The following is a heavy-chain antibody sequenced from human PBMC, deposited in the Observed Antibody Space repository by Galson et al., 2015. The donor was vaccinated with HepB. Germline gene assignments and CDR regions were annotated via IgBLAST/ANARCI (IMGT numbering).Heavy chain of an antibody. J-gene: IGHJ6*02. CDR3: ARDRTSPYYYGMDV. Sequence: SVKVSCKASGYTFINYGISWVRQAPGQGLEWMGWISNYNGNTKYAQKLQGRVTMTTDTSTSTAYMDLRSLRSDDTAVYYCARDRTSPYYYGMDVWGQGTTVTVSS. D-gene: IGHD1-7*01. CDR1: GYTFINYG. CDR2: ISNYNGNT. V-gene: IGHV1-18*04.